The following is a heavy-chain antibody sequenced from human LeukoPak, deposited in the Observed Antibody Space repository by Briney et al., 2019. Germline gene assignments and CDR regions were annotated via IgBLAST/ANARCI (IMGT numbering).Heavy chain of an antibody. D-gene: IGHD5-12*01. V-gene: IGHV1-2*02. CDR2: INPNSGAT. J-gene: IGHJ4*02. CDR1: GYTFTGHD. Sequence: ASVKVSCKASGYTFTGHDMHWVRQAPGQGLEWMGWINPNSGATYYVQKFQGRVTMTRDTSIGTAYMELYSLRSDDTAVYYCARVEGDSGYELIDYWGQGTLVTVSS. CDR3: ARVEGDSGYELIDY.